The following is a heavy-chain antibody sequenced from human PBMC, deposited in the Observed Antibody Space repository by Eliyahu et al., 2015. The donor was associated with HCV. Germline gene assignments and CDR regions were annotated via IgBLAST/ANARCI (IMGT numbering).Heavy chain of an antibody. CDR2: INTSGST. CDR1: GGSISSGSHY. J-gene: IGHJ3*01. D-gene: IGHD2-21*01. V-gene: IGHV4-61*02. Sequence: QVQLQESGPGLVKPSQTLSLTCTVXGGSISSGSHYWTWIRQPAGRGLEWIGGINTSGSTNYNPSLNSRVTISLDTSKNQFSLNLSSVTAADTAVYYCARGIWGRVIPTRNVFDVWGQGTMVTVSS. CDR3: ARGIWGRVIPTRNVFDV.